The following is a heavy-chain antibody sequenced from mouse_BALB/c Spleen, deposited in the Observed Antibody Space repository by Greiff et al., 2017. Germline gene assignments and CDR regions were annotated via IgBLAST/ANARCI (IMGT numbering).Heavy chain of an antibody. J-gene: IGHJ4*01. CDR2: ISYSGST. V-gene: IGHV3-2*02. D-gene: IGHD3-3*01. CDR3: ARSRYYAMDY. Sequence: EVQLVESGPGLVKPSQSLSLTCTVTGYSITSDYAWNWIRQFPGNKLEWMGYISYSGSTSYNPSLKSRISITRDTSKNQFFLQLNSVTTEDTATYYCARSRYYAMDYWGQGTSVTVSS. CDR1: GYSITSDYA.